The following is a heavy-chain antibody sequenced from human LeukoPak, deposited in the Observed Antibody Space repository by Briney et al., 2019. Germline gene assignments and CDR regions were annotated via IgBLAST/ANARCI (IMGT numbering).Heavy chain of an antibody. Sequence: SETLSLTCTVSGGSISSSSYYWGWIRQPPGTGLEWIGSIYYSGSTYYNPSLKSRVTISVDTSKNQFSLKLSSVTAADTAVYYCASLVGAVDAFDIWGQGTMVTVSS. J-gene: IGHJ3*02. CDR1: GGSISSSSYY. CDR3: ASLVGAVDAFDI. V-gene: IGHV4-39*07. CDR2: IYYSGST. D-gene: IGHD1-26*01.